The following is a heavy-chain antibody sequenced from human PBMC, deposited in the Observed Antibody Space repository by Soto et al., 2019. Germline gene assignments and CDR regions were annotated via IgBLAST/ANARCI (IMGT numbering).Heavy chain of an antibody. CDR1: GYTFTSYG. CDR2: ISAYNGNT. J-gene: IGHJ5*02. D-gene: IGHD2-21*01. V-gene: IGHV1-18*01. Sequence: ASVKVSCKASGYTFTSYGISWVRQAPGQGLEWMGWISAYNGNTNYAQKLQGRVTMTTDTSTSTAYMELRSLRSDDTAVYYCARGVVRWQPPRGFDPWGQGTLVTVSS. CDR3: ARGVVRWQPPRGFDP.